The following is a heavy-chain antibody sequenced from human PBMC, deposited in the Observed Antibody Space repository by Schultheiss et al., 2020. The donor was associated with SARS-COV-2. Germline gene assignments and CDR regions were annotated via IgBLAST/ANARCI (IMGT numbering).Heavy chain of an antibody. V-gene: IGHV4-4*07. Sequence: GSLRLSCAVSDYSISSGYYWSWIRQPAGKGLEWIGRIYTSGSTNYNPSLKSRVTMSVDTSKNQFSLKLSSVTAADTAVYYCARIQWLDYSRFDPWGQGTLVTVSS. CDR3: ARIQWLDYSRFDP. J-gene: IGHJ5*02. D-gene: IGHD6-19*01. CDR2: IYTSGST. CDR1: DYSISSGYY.